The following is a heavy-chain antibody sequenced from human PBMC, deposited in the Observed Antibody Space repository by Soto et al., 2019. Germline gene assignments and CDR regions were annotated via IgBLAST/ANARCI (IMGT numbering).Heavy chain of an antibody. J-gene: IGHJ4*02. Sequence: QVQLQESGPGLVKPSQTLSLTCTVSGGSISSGGYYWSWIRQHPGKGLEWIGYIYYSGSTYYNPSIKSRVTISVDTSKNQFSLRLNSVAAADKAVYYCARGGNGGVDYWGQRPLVTVSS. CDR3: ARGGNGGVDY. CDR1: GGSISSGGYY. V-gene: IGHV4-31*03. D-gene: IGHD2-21*01. CDR2: IYYSGST.